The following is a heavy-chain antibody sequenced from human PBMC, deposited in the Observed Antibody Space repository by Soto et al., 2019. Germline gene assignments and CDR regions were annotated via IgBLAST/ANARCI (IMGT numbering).Heavy chain of an antibody. CDR2: INPNSGGT. CDR1: GYTFTGYY. J-gene: IGHJ3*02. D-gene: IGHD5-12*01. V-gene: IGHV1-2*04. Sequence: ASVKVFCKASGYTFTGYYMHWVRQAPGQGLEWMGWINPNSGGTNYAQKFQGWVTMTRDTSISTAYMELSRLRSDDTAVYYCARDAFSGYGPNDAFDIWGEGTMVTVSS. CDR3: ARDAFSGYGPNDAFDI.